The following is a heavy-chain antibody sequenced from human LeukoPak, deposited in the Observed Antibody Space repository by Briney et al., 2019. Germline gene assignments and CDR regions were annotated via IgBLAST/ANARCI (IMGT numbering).Heavy chain of an antibody. D-gene: IGHD1-26*01. Sequence: SETLSLTCTVSGGSISSYYWSWIRQPPGKGLEWIGYIYYSGSTNYNPSLKSRVTISVDTSKNQFSLKLSSVTAADTAVYYCGGAAEPYYFDYWGQGTLVTVSS. J-gene: IGHJ4*02. V-gene: IGHV4-59*01. CDR1: GGSISSYY. CDR3: GGAAEPYYFDY. CDR2: IYYSGST.